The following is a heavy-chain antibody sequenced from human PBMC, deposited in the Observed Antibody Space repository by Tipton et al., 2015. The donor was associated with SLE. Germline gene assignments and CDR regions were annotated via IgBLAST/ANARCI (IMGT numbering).Heavy chain of an antibody. D-gene: IGHD3-3*01. Sequence: QSGAEVKKPGASVKVSCKASGYPFRRYSINWVRQAPGQGLEWVGSITTYTNNTDYAQKFQGRVTMTTDISTNPPYMELRNLRPDDTTVGSCTRVVYYQVPGIFPGGDDRGQGTLLAVPS. V-gene: IGHV1-18*01. CDR1: GYPFRRYS. CDR2: ITTYTNNT. CDR3: TRVVYYQVPGIFPGGDD. J-gene: IGHJ4*02.